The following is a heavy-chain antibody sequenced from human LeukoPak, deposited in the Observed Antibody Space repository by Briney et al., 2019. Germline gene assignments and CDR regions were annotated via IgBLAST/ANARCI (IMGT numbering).Heavy chain of an antibody. CDR2: IHYDRSSE. J-gene: IGHJ4*02. V-gene: IGHV3-30*02. CDR3: VKDAFSSSYD. Sequence: PGGSLRLSCSASRFSFSAYGMHWVRQAPGKGLEWVAFIHYDRSSEYYAESVRGRFTISRDNSKYTLYLEMNSLRPDDSAAYYCVKDAFSSSYDWGQGTLVTVSS. D-gene: IGHD6-6*01. CDR1: RFSFSAYG.